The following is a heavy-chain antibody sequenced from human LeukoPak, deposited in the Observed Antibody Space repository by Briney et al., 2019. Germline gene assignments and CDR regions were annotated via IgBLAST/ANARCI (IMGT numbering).Heavy chain of an antibody. J-gene: IGHJ4*02. CDR3: SRRSWSSGWYYFDY. CDR2: IRSKAYGGST. Sequence: GGSLRLSSTASGFTFGDYAMSWVRQAPGKGLEWVGFIRSKAYGGSTEYAASVKGRFTISRDDSKSIAYLQMNSLKTEDTAVYYCSRRSWSSGWYYFDYWGQGTLVTVSS. CDR1: GFTFGDYA. D-gene: IGHD6-19*01. V-gene: IGHV3-49*04.